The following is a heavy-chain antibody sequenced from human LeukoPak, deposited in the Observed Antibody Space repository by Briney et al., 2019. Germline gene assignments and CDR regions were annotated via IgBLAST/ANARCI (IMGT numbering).Heavy chain of an antibody. Sequence: SETLSLTCTVSGYSISSGYYWGWIRQPPGKGLEWIGSIYHSGSTYYNPSLKGRVTISVDTSKNQFSLKLSSVTAADTAVYYCARSSQMIFDDWGQGTLVTVSS. CDR3: ARSSQMIFDD. J-gene: IGHJ4*02. CDR2: IYHSGST. CDR1: GYSISSGYY. V-gene: IGHV4-38-2*02. D-gene: IGHD3-22*01.